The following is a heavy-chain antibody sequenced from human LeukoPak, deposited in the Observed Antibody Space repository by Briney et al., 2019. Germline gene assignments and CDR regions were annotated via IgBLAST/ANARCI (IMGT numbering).Heavy chain of an antibody. J-gene: IGHJ1*01. CDR1: GFTFSSYA. V-gene: IGHV3-23*01. Sequence: GGSLRLSCAASGFTFSSYAMSWVRQAPGKGLEWVSAISGSGGSTYYADSVKGRFTISRDNSKSTLYLQMNSLRAEDTAVYYCAKDPTRMRAEYFQHWGQGTLVTVSS. CDR3: AKDPTRMRAEYFQH. CDR2: ISGSGGST.